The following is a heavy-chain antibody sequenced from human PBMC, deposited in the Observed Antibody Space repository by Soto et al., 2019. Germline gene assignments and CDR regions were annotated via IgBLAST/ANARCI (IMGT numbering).Heavy chain of an antibody. CDR1: GGSISSSNYY. J-gene: IGHJ4*02. CDR3: ARRECSGGTCSFDN. V-gene: IGHV4-39*01. CDR2: IHYSGST. Sequence: QLQLQESGPGLVKPSETLSLICTVSGGSISSSNYYRGWIRQPPGKGLGWVGSIHYSGSTYYNPSLKNRVTISIDTSKNQFCLKLDSVTAADTAVYYCARRECSGGTCSFDNWGQGTLVTVSS. D-gene: IGHD2-15*01.